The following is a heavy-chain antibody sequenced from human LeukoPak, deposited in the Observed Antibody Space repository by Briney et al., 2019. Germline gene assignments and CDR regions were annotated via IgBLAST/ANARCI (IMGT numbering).Heavy chain of an antibody. J-gene: IGHJ4*02. CDR1: GFTFSNYL. D-gene: IGHD4-17*01. V-gene: IGHV3-30*18. CDR3: AKFDYGDYFDY. Sequence: PGGSLRLSCAASGFTFSNYLIHWVRQAPGKGLEWVAVISYDGSNKYYADSVKGRFTISRDNSKNTLYLQMNSLRAEDTAVYYCAKFDYGDYFDYWGQGTLVTVSS. CDR2: ISYDGSNK.